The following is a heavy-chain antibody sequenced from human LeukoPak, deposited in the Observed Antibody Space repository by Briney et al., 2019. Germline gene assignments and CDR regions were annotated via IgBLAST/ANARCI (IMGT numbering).Heavy chain of an antibody. D-gene: IGHD6-13*01. CDR3: ARLPRPIAAAGY. CDR1: GYSFTSYW. Sequence: GESLKISWKGSGYSFTSYWIGGVRQMPGKGLEWMGIICPGDSDTRYSPALQGHVTISAYKSISTYYLQWSSLNASDTAMYYCARLPRPIAAAGYWGQGTLVTVSS. V-gene: IGHV5-51*01. J-gene: IGHJ4*02. CDR2: ICPGDSDT.